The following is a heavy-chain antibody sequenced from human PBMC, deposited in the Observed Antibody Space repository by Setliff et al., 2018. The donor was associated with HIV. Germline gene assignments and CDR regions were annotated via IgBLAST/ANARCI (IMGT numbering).Heavy chain of an antibody. CDR1: GFTFSSYS. CDR2: FSYSNNYI. J-gene: IGHJ3*02. CDR3: ARSFWGFVRNAASDI. D-gene: IGHD3-16*01. Sequence: GGSLRLSCAASGFTFSSYSMNWLRLAPGKGLEWVSSFSYSNNYIYYADSVKGRFTISRDNAKNSLYLQMNSLRAEDTAIYYCARSFWGFVRNAASDIWGQGTMVTVSS. V-gene: IGHV3-21*01.